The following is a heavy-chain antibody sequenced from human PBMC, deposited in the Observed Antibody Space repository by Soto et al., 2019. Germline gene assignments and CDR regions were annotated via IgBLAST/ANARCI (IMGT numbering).Heavy chain of an antibody. D-gene: IGHD1-26*01. V-gene: IGHV1-18*04. CDR2: ISAYNGNT. CDR1: GYTFTSYG. CDR3: ARVVGATGGGNWFDP. Sequence: QVQLVQSGAEVKKPGASVKVSCKASGYTFTSYGISWVRQAPGQGLEWLGWISAYNGNTNYAQKLQVRVTMTTDTSTSTAYMELRGLRSDDTAVYSWARVVGATGGGNWFDPWGQGTLVTVSS. J-gene: IGHJ5*02.